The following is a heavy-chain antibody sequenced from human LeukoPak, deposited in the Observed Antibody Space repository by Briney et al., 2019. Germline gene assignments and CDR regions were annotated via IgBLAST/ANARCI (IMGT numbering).Heavy chain of an antibody. V-gene: IGHV3-20*04. D-gene: IGHD1-26*01. Sequence: GGSLRLSCAASGFTFDDYGMSWVRQAPGKGLGWVSGINWNGGSTGYADSVKGRFTISRDNAKNSLYLQMNSLRAEDTALYYCARYFGWELQGNFDYWGQGTLVTVSS. CDR1: GFTFDDYG. J-gene: IGHJ4*02. CDR3: ARYFGWELQGNFDY. CDR2: INWNGGST.